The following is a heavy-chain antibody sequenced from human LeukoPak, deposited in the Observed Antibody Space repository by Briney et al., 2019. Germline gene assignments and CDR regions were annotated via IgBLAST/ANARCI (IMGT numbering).Heavy chain of an antibody. CDR1: GGSFSGYY. Sequence: NTSETLSLTCAVYGGSFSGYYWSWIRQPPGKGLEWIGEINHSGSTNYNPSLKSRVIISVDTSKNQFSLKLSSVTAADTAVYYCAGSDGMDVWAKGPRSPSP. V-gene: IGHV4-34*01. CDR3: AGSDGMDV. J-gene: IGHJ6*02. CDR2: INHSGST.